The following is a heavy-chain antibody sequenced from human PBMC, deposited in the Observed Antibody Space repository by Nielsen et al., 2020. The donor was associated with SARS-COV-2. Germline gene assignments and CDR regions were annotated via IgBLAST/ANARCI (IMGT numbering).Heavy chain of an antibody. Sequence: VSVKVSCKASGYTFTDYYIHWVRQAPGQGLEWMGRINPYSGGTNYAQKFQGTVTMTRDASISTVYMELSSLRSEDTAVYYCARDPPPITPWGMDVWGQGTTVTVSS. D-gene: IGHD3-10*01. CDR3: ARDPPPITPWGMDV. CDR2: INPYSGGT. CDR1: GYTFTDYY. V-gene: IGHV1-2*06. J-gene: IGHJ6*02.